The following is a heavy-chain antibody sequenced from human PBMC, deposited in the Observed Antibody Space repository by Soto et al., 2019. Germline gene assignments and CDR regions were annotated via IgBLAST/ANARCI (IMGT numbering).Heavy chain of an antibody. CDR1: RVAFSKFI. Sequence: QAQLEQSGGEVKKPGSSVKVSCKASRVAFSKFIVPWVRQAPGLGLEWVGGIIPIFGTANYAQKFQGRVTITAYESTSTSYMEVNNLRSEDTAVYYCAKVRYSSPMGYYYGMDVWGQGTTVTVSS. CDR3: AKVRYSSPMGYYYGMDV. V-gene: IGHV1-69*01. D-gene: IGHD6-19*01. CDR2: IIPIFGTA. J-gene: IGHJ6*02.